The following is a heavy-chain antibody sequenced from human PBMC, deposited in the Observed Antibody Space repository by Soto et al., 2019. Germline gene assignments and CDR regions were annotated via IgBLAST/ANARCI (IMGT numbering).Heavy chain of an antibody. CDR1: GGSISCYY. D-gene: IGHD5-12*01. CDR2: IYYSGST. V-gene: IGHV4-59*01. J-gene: IGHJ6*02. Sequence: SETLSLTCTVSGGSISCYYWSWIRQPPGKGLEWIGYIYYSGSTNYNPSLKSRVTISVDTSKNQFSLKLSSVTAADTAVYYCARGLRRWLQPNYYYYYGMDVWGQGTTVTVSS. CDR3: ARGLRRWLQPNYYYYYGMDV.